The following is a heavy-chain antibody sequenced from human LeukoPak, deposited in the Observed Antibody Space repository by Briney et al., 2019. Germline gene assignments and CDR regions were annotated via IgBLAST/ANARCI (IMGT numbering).Heavy chain of an antibody. D-gene: IGHD6-13*01. CDR3: ARVSSSWYWFDP. Sequence: SQTLSLTCTVSGGSISSGSYYWSWIRQPAGKGLEWIGRIYTSGSTNYNPSLKSRVTISVDTSKNQFSLKLSSATAADTAVYYCARVSSSWYWFDPWGQGTLVTVSS. CDR2: IYTSGST. J-gene: IGHJ5*02. CDR1: GGSISSGSYY. V-gene: IGHV4-61*02.